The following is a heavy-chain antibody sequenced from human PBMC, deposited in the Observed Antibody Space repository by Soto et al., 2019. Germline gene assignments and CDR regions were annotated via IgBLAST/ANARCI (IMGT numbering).Heavy chain of an antibody. V-gene: IGHV3-48*01. CDR3: ARETVVPAATPFDY. J-gene: IGHJ4*02. Sequence: GGSLRLSCAASGFTFSIYSMNWVRQAPGKGLEWVSYSSSSSSTIYYADSVKGRFTISRDNAKNSLYLQMNSLRAEDTAVYYCARETVVPAATPFDYWGQGTLVTVS. CDR2: SSSSSSTI. CDR1: GFTFSIYS. D-gene: IGHD2-2*01.